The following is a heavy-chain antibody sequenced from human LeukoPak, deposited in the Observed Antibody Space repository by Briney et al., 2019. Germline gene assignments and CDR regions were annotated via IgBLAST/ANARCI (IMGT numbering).Heavy chain of an antibody. V-gene: IGHV3-23*01. CDR2: ISGSGGST. CDR3: AKDLGSPSYCGGDCSNP. Sequence: PGGSLRLSCAASGFTVSSNYMSWVRQAPGKGLEWVSAISGSGGSTYYADSVKGRFTISRDNSKNTLYLQMNSLRAEDTAVYYCAKDLGSPSYCGGDCSNPWGQGTLVTVSS. J-gene: IGHJ5*02. CDR1: GFTVSSNY. D-gene: IGHD2-21*02.